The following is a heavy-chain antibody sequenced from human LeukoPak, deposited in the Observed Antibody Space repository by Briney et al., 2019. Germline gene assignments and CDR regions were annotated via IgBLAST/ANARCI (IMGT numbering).Heavy chain of an antibody. J-gene: IGHJ4*02. CDR2: ISSSSSTI. Sequence: GGSLRLSCAASGFTFSSYSMNWVRQAPGKGLEWVSYISSSSSTIYYADSVKGRFTISRDNAKNSLYLQMNSLRAEDTAVYYCARDQDWAFDYWGQGTLVTVSS. V-gene: IGHV3-48*04. D-gene: IGHD3/OR15-3a*01. CDR1: GFTFSSYS. CDR3: ARDQDWAFDY.